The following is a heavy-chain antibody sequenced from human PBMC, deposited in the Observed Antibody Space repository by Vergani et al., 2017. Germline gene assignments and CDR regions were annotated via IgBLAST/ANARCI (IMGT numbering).Heavy chain of an antibody. D-gene: IGHD1-26*01. CDR2: IYYRGNT. V-gene: IGHV4-39*07. Sequence: QVQLQESGPGLVKPSETLSLTCTVSGGSISSSNYYWGWIRQPPGKGLEWIGNIYYRGNTYYNPSLESRVTISVDTSKNQFSLKLSSVTAADTAVYYCARDPKGATHDYWGQGTLVTVSS. CDR3: ARDPKGATHDY. J-gene: IGHJ4*02. CDR1: GGSISSSNYY.